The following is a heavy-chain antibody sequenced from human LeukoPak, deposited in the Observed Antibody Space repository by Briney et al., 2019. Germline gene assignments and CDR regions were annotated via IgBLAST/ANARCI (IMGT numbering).Heavy chain of an antibody. CDR2: ISDDGSYT. CDR3: ASFGISWRSSY. CDR1: GFSFSSHW. V-gene: IGHV3-74*01. J-gene: IGHJ4*02. D-gene: IGHD2-21*01. Sequence: GGSLRLSCAASGFSFSSHWVHWVRQAPVKGVVWVSRISDDGSYTSNVDSVKGRFTISRDNVNNMLYLHMNSLRAEGTAVYYCASFGISWRSSYWGQGTLVTVSS.